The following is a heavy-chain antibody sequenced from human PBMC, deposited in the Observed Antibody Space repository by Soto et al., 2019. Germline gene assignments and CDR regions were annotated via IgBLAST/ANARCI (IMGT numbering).Heavy chain of an antibody. V-gene: IGHV4-59*08. J-gene: IGHJ6*02. D-gene: IGHD3-10*01. CDR3: ALWFGELSPYYYYYGMDV. CDR2: IYYSGST. Sequence: PSETLSLTCTVSGGSISCYYWSWIRQPPGKGLEWIGYIYYSGSTNYNPSLKSRVTISVDTSKNQFSLKLSSVTAADTAVYYCALWFGELSPYYYYYGMDVWGQGTTVTVSS. CDR1: GGSISCYY.